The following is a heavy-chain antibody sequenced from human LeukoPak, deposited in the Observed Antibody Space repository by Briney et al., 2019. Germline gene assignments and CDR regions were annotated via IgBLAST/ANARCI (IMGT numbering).Heavy chain of an antibody. CDR3: ARAGDVSGSTDY. V-gene: IGHV1-69*04. J-gene: IGHJ4*02. D-gene: IGHD7-27*01. CDR1: GGTFSSYA. CDR2: FIPILGIA. Sequence: ASVKVSCKASGGTFSSYAISWVRQAPGQGLEWMGRFIPILGIANYAQKFQGRVTITADKSTSTAYMELSSLRSEDTAVYYCARAGDVSGSTDYWGQGTLVTVSS.